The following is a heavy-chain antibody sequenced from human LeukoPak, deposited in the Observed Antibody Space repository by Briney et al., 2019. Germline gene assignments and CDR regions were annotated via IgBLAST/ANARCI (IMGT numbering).Heavy chain of an antibody. CDR3: ARAYFGSGFDS. Sequence: GGSLRLSCAASGFSLSGYWMHWLRQAPGKGLVWVSRINSDGYSITYADSVKGRFTISRDNAKNTLYLQMNSLIVEDTAVYFCARAYFGSGFDSWGQGTLVTVSS. D-gene: IGHD3-9*01. CDR1: GFSLSGYW. V-gene: IGHV3-74*03. J-gene: IGHJ5*01. CDR2: INSDGYSI.